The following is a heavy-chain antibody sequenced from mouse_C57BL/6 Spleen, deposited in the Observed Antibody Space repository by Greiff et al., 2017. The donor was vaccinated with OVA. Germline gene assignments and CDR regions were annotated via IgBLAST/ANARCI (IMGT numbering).Heavy chain of an antibody. CDR2: IYPGDGDT. Sequence: QVQLKESGPELVKPGASVKISCKASGYAFSSSWMNWVKQRPGKGLEWIGRIYPGDGDTNYNGKFKGKATLTADKSSSTAYMQLSSLTSEDSAVYFCARSVDDYGSSYWYFDVWGTGTTVTVSS. V-gene: IGHV1-82*01. CDR1: GYAFSSSW. J-gene: IGHJ1*03. CDR3: ARSVDDYGSSYWYFDV. D-gene: IGHD1-1*01.